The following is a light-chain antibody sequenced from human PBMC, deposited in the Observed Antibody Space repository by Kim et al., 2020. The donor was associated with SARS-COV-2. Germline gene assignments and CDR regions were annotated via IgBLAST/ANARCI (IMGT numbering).Light chain of an antibody. CDR1: RGSIASND. V-gene: IGLV6-57*01. CDR2: EDT. J-gene: IGLJ3*02. Sequence: GETVTISGIRSRGSIASNDVHWYRQRPGNSPTTVIYEDTQKPSGVPDRFSASSDRSSNSASLTISGLRTEDEADYYCQSYNSTSQVFGGGTKLTVL. CDR3: QSYNSTSQV.